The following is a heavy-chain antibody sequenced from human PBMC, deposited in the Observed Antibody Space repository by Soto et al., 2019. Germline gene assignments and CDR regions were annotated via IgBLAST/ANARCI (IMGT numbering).Heavy chain of an antibody. D-gene: IGHD2-21*01. Sequence: QLQLQESGPGLVKPSETLSLTCTVSGGSISSSSYYWGWIRHPPGKGLEWIGSIYYRGSTYYNPSLKSRVTTSVDTSRNQDPLKLSSVSAADTAVYYCARHLLAQTVRYWGQGTLVTVSS. CDR1: GGSISSSSYY. CDR3: ARHLLAQTVRY. V-gene: IGHV4-39*01. CDR2: IYYRGST. J-gene: IGHJ4*02.